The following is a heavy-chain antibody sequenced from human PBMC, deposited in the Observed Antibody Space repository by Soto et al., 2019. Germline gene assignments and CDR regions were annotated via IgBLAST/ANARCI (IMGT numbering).Heavy chain of an antibody. J-gene: IGHJ5*02. CDR1: GFTFSSYA. V-gene: IGHV3-30-3*01. CDR3: ARDGGVVPAAIGWFDP. Sequence: GGSLRLSCAASGFTFSSYAMHWVRQAPGKGLEWVAVISYDGSNKYYADSVKGRFTISRDNSKNTLYLQMNSLRAEDTAVYYCARDGGVVPAAIGWFDPWGQGTLVTVSS. D-gene: IGHD2-2*01. CDR2: ISYDGSNK.